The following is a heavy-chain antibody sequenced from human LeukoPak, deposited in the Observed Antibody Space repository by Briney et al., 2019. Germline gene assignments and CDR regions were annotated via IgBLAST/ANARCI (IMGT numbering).Heavy chain of an antibody. CDR3: ARHLSDHYDSSGYYFDS. CDR2: IYYSGST. V-gene: IGHV4-59*08. J-gene: IGHJ4*02. D-gene: IGHD3-22*01. Sequence: PSETLSLTCSVSGGSISSYYWSWIRQPPRRGLEWIGYIYYSGSTNYNPSLKSRVTISVDTSKNLFSLKLSSVTAADTAVFYCARHLSDHYDSSGYYFDSWGQGTLVTVSS. CDR1: GGSISSYY.